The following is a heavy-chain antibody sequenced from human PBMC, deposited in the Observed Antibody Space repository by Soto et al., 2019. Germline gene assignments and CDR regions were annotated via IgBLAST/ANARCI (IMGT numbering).Heavy chain of an antibody. CDR2: IIPILGIA. Sequence: QVQLVQSGAEVKKPGSSVKVSCKASGGTFSSYTISWVRQAPGQGLEWMGRIIPILGIANYAQKFQGRVTITADKSTSTAYMELSSLRSEDTAVYYCVARMVRGAIRNWFDPWGQGTLVTVSS. J-gene: IGHJ5*02. D-gene: IGHD3-10*01. V-gene: IGHV1-69*02. CDR1: GGTFSSYT. CDR3: VARMVRGAIRNWFDP.